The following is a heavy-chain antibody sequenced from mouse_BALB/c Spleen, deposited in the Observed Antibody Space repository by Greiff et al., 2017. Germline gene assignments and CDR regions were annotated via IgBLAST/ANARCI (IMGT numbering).Heavy chain of an antibody. V-gene: IGHV5-12-1*01. J-gene: IGHJ4*01. CDR1: GFAFSSYD. CDR2: ISSGGGST. Sequence: DVMLVESGGGLVKPGGSLKLSCAASGFAFSSYDMSWVRQTPEKRLEWVAYISSGGGSTYYPDTVKGRFTISRDNAKNTLYLQMSSLKSEDTAMYYCARHNYGSSFHAMDYWGQGTSVTVSS. D-gene: IGHD1-1*01. CDR3: ARHNYGSSFHAMDY.